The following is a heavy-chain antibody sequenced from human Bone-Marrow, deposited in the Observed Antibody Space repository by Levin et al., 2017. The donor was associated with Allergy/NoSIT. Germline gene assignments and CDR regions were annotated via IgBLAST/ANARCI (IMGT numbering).Heavy chain of an antibody. CDR3: TRDRGEWGQFYFDY. V-gene: IGHV3-33*01. CDR1: GFTFSAFG. D-gene: IGHD1-26*01. J-gene: IGHJ4*02. CDR2: IWHDGSHK. Sequence: PGGSLRLSCAASGFTFSAFGMHWVRQAPGRGLEWVAVIWHDGSHKFYADSVKGRFTISRDNSKNTLYLQMNSLRAEDTAVYYCTRDRGEWGQFYFDYWGQGLLVTVSS.